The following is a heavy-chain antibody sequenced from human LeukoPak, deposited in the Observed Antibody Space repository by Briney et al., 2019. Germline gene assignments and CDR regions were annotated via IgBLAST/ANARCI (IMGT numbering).Heavy chain of an antibody. D-gene: IGHD3-22*01. V-gene: IGHV3-33*01. CDR2: IWFDGSNK. J-gene: IGHJ4*02. CDR1: GFTFNSYG. Sequence: GGSLRLSCAASGFTFNSYGMHWVRQAPGKGLEWVSLIWFDGSNKFYGDSVKGRFTISRDNSKNTVYLQMDNLRAEDTAVYYCARDSHRYYYDSSGYYGPLWGQGTLVTVSS. CDR3: ARDSHRYYYDSSGYYGPL.